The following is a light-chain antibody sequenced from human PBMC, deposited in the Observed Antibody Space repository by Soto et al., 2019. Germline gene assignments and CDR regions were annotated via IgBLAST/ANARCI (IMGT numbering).Light chain of an antibody. Sequence: ENVFTKSPGTLSFSPGGRATLSCRASQSVTSSYLAWWQQKPGQSPRLVIYDASSRATGIPDRFGGSGSGTDFTLTISRLEPEDFAVYFCYQYDSSPWAFGQGTKVDI. V-gene: IGKV3-20*01. CDR1: QSVTSSY. CDR3: YQYDSSPWA. J-gene: IGKJ1*01. CDR2: DAS.